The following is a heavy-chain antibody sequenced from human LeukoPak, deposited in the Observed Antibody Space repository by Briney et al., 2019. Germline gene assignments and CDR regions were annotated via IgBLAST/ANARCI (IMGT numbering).Heavy chain of an antibody. D-gene: IGHD3-22*01. CDR1: GFTFSSYA. CDR3: AKGDSVTYYYDSSGYYPYYFDY. Sequence: GGSLRLSCAASGFTFSSYAMSWVRQAPGKGLEWVSGISWNSGGIGYADSVKGRFTISRDNAKNSLYLQMNSLRAEDTALYYCAKGDSVTYYYDSSGYYPYYFDYWGQGTLVTVSS. J-gene: IGHJ4*02. CDR2: ISWNSGGI. V-gene: IGHV3-9*01.